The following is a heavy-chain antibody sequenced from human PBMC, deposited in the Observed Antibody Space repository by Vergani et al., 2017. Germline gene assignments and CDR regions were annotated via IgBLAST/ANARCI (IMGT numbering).Heavy chain of an antibody. CDR3: ARGAIGSRSFGYGMDV. CDR2: INPSGGST. Sequence: QVQLVQSGAEVKKPGASVKVSCKASGYTFTSYYMHWVRQAPGQGLEWMGIINPSGGSTSYAQKVQGIVTMTRDTSTSTVYMELSSLRSEDTAGYCCARGAIGSRSFGYGMDVWGQGTTVTVSS. J-gene: IGHJ6*02. V-gene: IGHV1-46*01. CDR1: GYTFTSYY. D-gene: IGHD1-26*01.